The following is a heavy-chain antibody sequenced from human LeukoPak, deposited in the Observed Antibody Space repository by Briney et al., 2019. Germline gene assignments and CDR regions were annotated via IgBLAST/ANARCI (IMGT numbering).Heavy chain of an antibody. CDR3: AREPGGSYPGWYFGL. CDR2: IYYSGST. CDR1: GGAIGSDGYY. V-gene: IGHV4-31*03. Sequence: SETLSLTCSVSGGAIGSDGYYWNCIRQPPGKGLESIGYIYYSGSTYYNPSLKSRVTISVHPSKNHFSLKLTSVTAADTAVYYCAREPGGSYPGWYFGLWGRGTLVTDSS. D-gene: IGHD1-26*01. J-gene: IGHJ2*01.